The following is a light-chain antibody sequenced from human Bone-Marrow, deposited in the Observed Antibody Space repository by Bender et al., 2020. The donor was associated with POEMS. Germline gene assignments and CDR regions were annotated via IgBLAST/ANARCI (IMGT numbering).Light chain of an antibody. J-gene: IGLJ2*01. CDR3: CSYAGSSTLV. V-gene: IGLV2-23*02. Sequence: QSALTQPASVSGSPGQSITISCTGTSSDLGSYFFVAWYQQYPGKAPKLLIYDVNDRPSGVSDRFSASKSGNTASLTISGLQAEDEADYYCCSYAGSSTLVFGGGTKLTVL. CDR1: SSDLGSYFF. CDR2: DVN.